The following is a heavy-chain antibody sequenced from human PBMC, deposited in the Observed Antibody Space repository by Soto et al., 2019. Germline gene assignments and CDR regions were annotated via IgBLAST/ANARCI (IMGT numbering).Heavy chain of an antibody. Sequence: SETLSLTCTVSGGSMRNVYWSWIRRPPGKRLEWIGFIFHSGNPKSNPSLTSRFTISIDTSKSQFSLSLDSVTAADTAVYFCARAHAPTLPFDYWGLGTLVTVSS. CDR3: ARAHAPTLPFDY. CDR2: IFHSGNP. D-gene: IGHD2-15*01. V-gene: IGHV4-59*01. CDR1: GGSMRNVY. J-gene: IGHJ4*01.